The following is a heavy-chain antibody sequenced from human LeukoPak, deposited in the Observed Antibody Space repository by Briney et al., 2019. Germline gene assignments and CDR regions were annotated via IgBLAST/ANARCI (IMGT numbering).Heavy chain of an antibody. J-gene: IGHJ4*02. CDR3: ARDVPGYSSNFDY. CDR2: MNPNSGGT. CDR1: GYTFTGYF. Sequence: ASVKVSCKASGYTFTGYFMHWVRQAPGQRLEWMGWMNPNSGGTNYAQKFQGRVTMTRDTSISTAYMELSRLRSDDTAAYYCARDVPGYSSNFDYWGQGTLVTVSS. D-gene: IGHD6-13*01. V-gene: IGHV1-2*02.